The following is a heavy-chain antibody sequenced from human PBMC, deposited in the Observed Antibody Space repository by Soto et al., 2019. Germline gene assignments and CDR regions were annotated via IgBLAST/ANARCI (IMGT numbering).Heavy chain of an antibody. CDR1: GFTVRAKY. Sequence: HPGGSLRLSCAASGFTVRAKYMTWVRQAPGRGLEWVSVIYSGGKIYYPDSVKGRFTTSRDSSQNTMFLQMNNLRVEDTAVYCCARDSGLIRENYGMDVWGQGTTVTVSS. V-gene: IGHV3-53*01. CDR2: IYSGGKI. J-gene: IGHJ6*02. D-gene: IGHD2-15*01. CDR3: ARDSGLIRENYGMDV.